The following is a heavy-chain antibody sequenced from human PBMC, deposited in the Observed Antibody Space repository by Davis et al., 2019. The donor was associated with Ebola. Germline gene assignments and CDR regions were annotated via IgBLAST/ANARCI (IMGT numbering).Heavy chain of an antibody. Sequence: MPSETLSLTCTVSGASVSSGHNYWSWIRQHPGKGLEWIGYIYYSGSTDYNPSLKSRVTISVDTSKNQFSLKLSSVTAADTAVYYCARSIHPALGFDYWGQGTLVTVSS. J-gene: IGHJ4*02. D-gene: IGHD5-18*01. CDR1: GASVSSGHNY. CDR3: ARSIHPALGFDY. V-gene: IGHV4-31*03. CDR2: IYYSGST.